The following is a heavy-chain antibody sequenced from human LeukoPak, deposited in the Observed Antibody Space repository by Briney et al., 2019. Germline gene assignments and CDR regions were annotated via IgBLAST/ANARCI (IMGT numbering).Heavy chain of an antibody. CDR2: IYWDDDE. CDR3: AHRRDTRKGANWFDP. D-gene: IGHD2-2*01. V-gene: IGHV2-5*02. J-gene: IGHJ5*02. CDR1: GFSLSTSGVG. Sequence: SGLTLVNPTQTLTLTCTFSGFSLSTSGVGVGWIRQPPGKALEWLALIYWDDDERYSPSLKTRLTITKDTSKTQVVLTMTNMDPVDTATYYCAHRRDTRKGANWFDPWGQGTLVTVSS.